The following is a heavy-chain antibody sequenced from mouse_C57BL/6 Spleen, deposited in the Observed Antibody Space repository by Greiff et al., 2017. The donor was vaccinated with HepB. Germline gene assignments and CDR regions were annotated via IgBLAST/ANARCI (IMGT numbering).Heavy chain of an antibody. J-gene: IGHJ2*01. D-gene: IGHD1-1*01. CDR2: ISDGGSYT. CDR1: GFTFSSYA. V-gene: IGHV5-4*01. Sequence: EVQLVESGGGLVKPGGSLKLSCAASGFTFSSYAMSWVRQTPEKRLEWVATISDGGSYTYYPDNVKGRFTISRDNAKNNLYLQMSHLKSEDTAMYYWARGWFYYCSSFPFDYWGQGTTLTVSS. CDR3: ARGWFYYCSSFPFDY.